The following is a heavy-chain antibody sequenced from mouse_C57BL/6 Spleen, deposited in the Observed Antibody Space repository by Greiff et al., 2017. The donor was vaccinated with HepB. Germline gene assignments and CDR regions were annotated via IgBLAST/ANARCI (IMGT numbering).Heavy chain of an antibody. V-gene: IGHV1-55*01. J-gene: IGHJ2*01. Sequence: QVHVKQSGAELVKPGASVKMSCKASGYTFTSYWITWVKQRPGQGLEWIGDIYPGSGSTNYNEKFKSKATLTVDTSSSTAYMQLSSLTSEDSAVYYCARWGRGDYWGQGTTLTVSS. CDR3: ARWGRGDY. D-gene: IGHD3-3*01. CDR2: IYPGSGST. CDR1: GYTFTSYW.